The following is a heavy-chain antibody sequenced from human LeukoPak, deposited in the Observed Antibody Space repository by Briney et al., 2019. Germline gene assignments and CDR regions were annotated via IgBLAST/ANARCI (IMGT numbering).Heavy chain of an antibody. CDR1: GGSTSSGGYS. CDR2: IYHSGST. CDR3: ARGRGAYCGGDCPNLQPRDLVWYFDL. V-gene: IGHV4-30-2*01. Sequence: SQTLSLTCAVSGGSTSSGGYSWSWIRQPPGKGLEWIGYIYHSGSTYYNPSLKSRVTISVDRSKNQFSLKLSSVTAADTAVYYCARGRGAYCGGDCPNLQPRDLVWYFDLWGRGTLVTVSS. D-gene: IGHD2-21*02. J-gene: IGHJ2*01.